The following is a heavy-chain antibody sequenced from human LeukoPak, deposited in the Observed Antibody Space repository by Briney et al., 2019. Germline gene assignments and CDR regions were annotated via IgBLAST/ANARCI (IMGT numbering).Heavy chain of an antibody. J-gene: IGHJ4*02. D-gene: IGHD5-24*01. Sequence: SETLSLTCTVSGGSISSGGYYWSWIRQHSGKGLEWIGYIYYSGSTYYNPSLKSRVTISVDTSKNQFSLKLSSVTAADTAVYYCARARDGYNLGIDYWGQGTLVTVSS. V-gene: IGHV4-31*03. CDR3: ARARDGYNLGIDY. CDR1: GGSISSGGYY. CDR2: IYYSGST.